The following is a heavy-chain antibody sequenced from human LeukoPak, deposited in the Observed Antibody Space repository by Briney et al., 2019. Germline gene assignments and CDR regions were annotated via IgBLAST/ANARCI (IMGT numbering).Heavy chain of an antibody. CDR1: GFTFSSYA. CDR2: ISGSGGST. V-gene: IGHV3-23*01. D-gene: IGHD3-10*01. Sequence: QSGGSLRLSCAASGFTFSSYAMSWVRQAPGKGLEWVSAISGSGGSTYYADSVKGRFTISRDNSKNTLYLQMNSLRAEDTAVYYCAKDCALRWFGELSSFDYWGQGTLVTVSS. CDR3: AKDCALRWFGELSSFDY. J-gene: IGHJ4*02.